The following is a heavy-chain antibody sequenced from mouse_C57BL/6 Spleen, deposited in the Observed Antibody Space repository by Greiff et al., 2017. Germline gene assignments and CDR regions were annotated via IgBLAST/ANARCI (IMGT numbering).Heavy chain of an antibody. J-gene: IGHJ2*01. V-gene: IGHV1-55*01. CDR3: ARRDYGSSYRYFDY. CDR1: GYTFTSYW. CDR2: IYPGSGST. Sequence: QVQLQQPGAELVKPGASVKMSCTASGYTFTSYWITWVKQRPGQGLEWIGDIYPGSGSTNYNEKFKSQATLTVDTSSSTAYMQLSSLTSEDSAVYYSARRDYGSSYRYFDYWGQGTTLTVAS. D-gene: IGHD1-1*01.